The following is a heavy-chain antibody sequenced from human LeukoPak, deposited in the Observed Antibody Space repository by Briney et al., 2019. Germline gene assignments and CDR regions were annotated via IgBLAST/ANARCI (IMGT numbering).Heavy chain of an antibody. CDR3: AKDDATGKTCDAFDI. CDR1: GFTFSSYA. Sequence: GGSLRLSCAASGFTFSSYAMSWVRQAPGKGLDWVSGISGSGGTTYYADSVKGRFTISRDNSKNTLYLQMNSLRAEDTAVYYCAKDDATGKTCDAFDIWGQGTMVTVSS. CDR2: ISGSGGTT. D-gene: IGHD1-1*01. J-gene: IGHJ3*02. V-gene: IGHV3-23*01.